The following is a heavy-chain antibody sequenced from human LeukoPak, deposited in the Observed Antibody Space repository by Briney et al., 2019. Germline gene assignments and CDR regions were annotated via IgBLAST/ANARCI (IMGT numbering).Heavy chain of an antibody. Sequence: ASVKVSCKASRYTFTGYYMHWVRQAPGQGLEWMGWINPNSGGTNYTEKFQGRVTMTTDTSTSTVYMELSSLRSEDTAVYYCARTLSDSGLSYWGQGTLVTVSS. V-gene: IGHV1-2*02. D-gene: IGHD3/OR15-3a*01. CDR3: ARTLSDSGLSY. J-gene: IGHJ4*02. CDR2: INPNSGGT. CDR1: RYTFTGYY.